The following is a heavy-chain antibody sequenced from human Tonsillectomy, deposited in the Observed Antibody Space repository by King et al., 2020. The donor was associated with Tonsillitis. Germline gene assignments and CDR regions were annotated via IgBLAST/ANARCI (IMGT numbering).Heavy chain of an antibody. CDR3: ARLDRDKYDSSGYKTSYFYGMDV. J-gene: IGHJ6*02. CDR2: IHPPDSVT. Sequence: QLVQSGAEVKKPGESLKISCKGFGYSLTSYWIAWVRQLPGKGLKWMGVIHPPDSVTRYTPSFQAQVTIPADKSISTAYLQWSSLKASDTAMYYCARLDRDKYDSSGYKTSYFYGMDVWGQGTTVTVSS. D-gene: IGHD3-22*01. CDR1: GYSLTSYW. V-gene: IGHV5-51*01.